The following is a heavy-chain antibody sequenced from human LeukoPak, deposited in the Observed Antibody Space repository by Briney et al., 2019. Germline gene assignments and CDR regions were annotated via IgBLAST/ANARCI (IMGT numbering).Heavy chain of an antibody. CDR3: ARAWAITIFGVGEDFGY. J-gene: IGHJ4*02. CDR2: ISAYNGNT. Sequence: ASVKVSCKASGYTFTSYGISWVRQAPGQGLEWMGWISAYNGNTNYAQKLQGRVTMTTDTSTSTAYMELRSLRSDDTAVYYCARAWAITIFGVGEDFGYWGQGTLVTVSS. D-gene: IGHD3-3*01. CDR1: GYTFTSYG. V-gene: IGHV1-18*01.